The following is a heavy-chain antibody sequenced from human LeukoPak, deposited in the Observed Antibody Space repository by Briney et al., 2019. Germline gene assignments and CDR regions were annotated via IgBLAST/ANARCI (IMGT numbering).Heavy chain of an antibody. V-gene: IGHV4-39*01. CDR3: ARSVYYDSSGHYYRYFDS. CDR1: DGSVTNSNYY. Sequence: SETLSLTCTVSDGSVTNSNYYWGWIRQPPGKGLEWIGSIYYIGSTYYNPSLKSRVTISVDTSKNQFSLRLSSVTAADTAVYYCARSVYYDSSGHYYRYFDSRGQGTLVTVSS. J-gene: IGHJ4*02. CDR2: IYYIGST. D-gene: IGHD3-22*01.